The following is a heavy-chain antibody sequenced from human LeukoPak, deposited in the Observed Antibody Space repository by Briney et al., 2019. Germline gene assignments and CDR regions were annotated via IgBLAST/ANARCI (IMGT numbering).Heavy chain of an antibody. CDR2: MNVKTGAT. D-gene: IGHD1-26*01. CDR3: ARQSGTYWGLDY. CDR1: GYTFTDYY. V-gene: IGHV1-2*02. Sequence: GSVKVSCKASGYTFTDYYIHWVRQAPGHGLEWLGWMNVKTGATSSAQRFPGRFTMTRDTSTGTASMEFSSLTSDDTAVYYCARQSGTYWGLDYWGQGTLVTVSS. J-gene: IGHJ4*02.